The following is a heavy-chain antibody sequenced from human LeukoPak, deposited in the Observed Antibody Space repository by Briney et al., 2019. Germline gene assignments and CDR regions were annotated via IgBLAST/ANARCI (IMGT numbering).Heavy chain of an antibody. Sequence: GGSLRLSCAASGFTFSSYSINWVRQAPGKGLEWVSSISSSSSYIYYADSVKGRFTISRDNAKNSLYLQMNSLRAEDTAVYYCARAPGGSGGTNWFDPWGQGTLVTVSS. D-gene: IGHD2-15*01. CDR1: GFTFSSYS. CDR3: ARAPGGSGGTNWFDP. V-gene: IGHV3-21*01. CDR2: ISSSSSYI. J-gene: IGHJ5*02.